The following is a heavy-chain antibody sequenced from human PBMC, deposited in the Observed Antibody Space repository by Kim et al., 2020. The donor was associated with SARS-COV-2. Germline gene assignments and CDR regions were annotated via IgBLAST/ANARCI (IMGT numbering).Heavy chain of an antibody. J-gene: IGHJ1*01. V-gene: IGHV4-34*01. Sequence: SETLSLTCAVYGGSFSGYYWSWIRQPPGKGLEWIGEINHSGSTNYNPSLKSRVTISVDTSKNQFSLKLSSVTAADTAVYYCARYCSSTSCYSYFQHWGQG. D-gene: IGHD2-2*01. CDR1: GGSFSGYY. CDR2: INHSGST. CDR3: ARYCSSTSCYSYFQH.